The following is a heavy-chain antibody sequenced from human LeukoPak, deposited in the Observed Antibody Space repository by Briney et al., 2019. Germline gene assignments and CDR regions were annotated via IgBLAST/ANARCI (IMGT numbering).Heavy chain of an antibody. V-gene: IGHV1-69*05. J-gene: IGHJ4*02. CDR1: GGTFSSYA. CDR2: IIPIFGTA. Sequence: SVKVSCKASGGTFSSYAISWVRQAPGQGLEWMGGIIPIFGTANYAQKFQGRVTITTDESTSTAYMGLSSLRSEDTAVYYCARVPSGYDTLIDYWGQGTLVTVSS. D-gene: IGHD5-12*01. CDR3: ARVPSGYDTLIDY.